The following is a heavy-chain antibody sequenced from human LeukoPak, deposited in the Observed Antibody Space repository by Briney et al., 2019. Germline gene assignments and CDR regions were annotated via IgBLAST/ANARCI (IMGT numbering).Heavy chain of an antibody. V-gene: IGHV1-2*02. Sequence: ASVKVSCKASGYTFTRYYMHWVRQAPGQGLEWMGWINPNSGGTNYAQKFQGRVNMTRDTSISTAYMELGRLRSDDTAVYYCAREYYDSSGSHAFDIWGQGTMVTVSS. D-gene: IGHD3-22*01. CDR2: INPNSGGT. CDR3: AREYYDSSGSHAFDI. J-gene: IGHJ3*02. CDR1: GYTFTRYY.